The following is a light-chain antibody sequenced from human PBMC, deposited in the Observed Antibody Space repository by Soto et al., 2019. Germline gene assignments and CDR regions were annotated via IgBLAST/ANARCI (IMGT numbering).Light chain of an antibody. CDR3: HHYHDSPPAFT. CDR1: QSLSRN. J-gene: IGKJ3*01. Sequence: EILMTQSPATLSVSPGERATLSCRASQSLSRNLAWYQQKPGQAPRLLIYGASTRASGIPARFSGSGSGTDFPLTLPSLQSDDFALYYCHHYHDSPPAFTFAPGPRVHL. V-gene: IGKV3-15*01. CDR2: GAS.